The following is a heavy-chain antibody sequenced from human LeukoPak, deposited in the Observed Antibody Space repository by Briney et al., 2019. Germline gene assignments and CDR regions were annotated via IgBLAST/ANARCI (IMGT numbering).Heavy chain of an antibody. J-gene: IGHJ4*02. CDR2: IHPGGTI. V-gene: IGHV3-66*01. D-gene: IGHD6-19*01. CDR1: GFTISSKY. Sequence: GGSLRLSCAASGFTISSKYMGWVRQAPGKGLEWVSIIHPGGTIYYADSVKGTSTISRDNSKNTLYLEMNTLRVEDTAVYYCAMYSSAWYAVYWGQGTLVTVSS. CDR3: AMYSSAWYAVY.